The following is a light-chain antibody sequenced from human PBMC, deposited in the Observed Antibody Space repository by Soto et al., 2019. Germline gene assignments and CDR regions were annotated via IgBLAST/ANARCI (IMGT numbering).Light chain of an antibody. V-gene: IGKV1-5*01. Sequence: DIQLTQFPSTLSASVGDRVSITCRARESINIWLAWYQQKPGKAPKLLMYDASILASGVSPRFSGSGSGTQFTLTISSLQPDDFATYYCQHSNSYSEAFGQRTKVDIK. CDR3: QHSNSYSEA. CDR2: DAS. CDR1: ESINIW. J-gene: IGKJ1*01.